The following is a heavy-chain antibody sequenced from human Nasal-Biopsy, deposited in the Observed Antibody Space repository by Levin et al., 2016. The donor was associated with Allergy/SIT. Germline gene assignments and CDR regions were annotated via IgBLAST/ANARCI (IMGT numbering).Heavy chain of an antibody. D-gene: IGHD3-22*01. J-gene: IGHJ6*02. CDR1: GFTFSSYS. Sequence: GESLKISCAVSGFTFSSYSMNWVRQAPGKGLEWVSFISSSSSYIKYADSVKGRFTISRDNGKNSLYLQMNSLRAEDTAVYYCARDYDESSPWYYGMDVWGQGTTVTGLL. V-gene: IGHV3-21*06. CDR3: ARDYDESSPWYYGMDV. CDR2: ISSSSSYI.